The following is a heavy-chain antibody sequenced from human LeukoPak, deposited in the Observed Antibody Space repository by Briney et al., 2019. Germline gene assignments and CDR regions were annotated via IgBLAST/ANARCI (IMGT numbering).Heavy chain of an antibody. Sequence: GGSLRLSCAAPGITFSNYNMNWVRQAPGKGLEWISSITSSSSYTFYADSVKGRFTISRDNSKNTLYLQMNSLRAEDTAVYYCAREGYYYDSSGYYSRLLMPTDYWGQGTLVTVSS. J-gene: IGHJ4*02. CDR3: AREGYYYDSSGYYSRLLMPTDY. CDR1: GITFSNYN. D-gene: IGHD3-22*01. CDR2: ITSSSSYT. V-gene: IGHV3-21*04.